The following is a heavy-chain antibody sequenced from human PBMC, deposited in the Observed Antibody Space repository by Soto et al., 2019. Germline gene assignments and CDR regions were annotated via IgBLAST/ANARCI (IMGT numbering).Heavy chain of an antibody. CDR1: GNTFTYRY. D-gene: IGHD1-26*01. CDR2: ITPFNGDV. Sequence: QMQLVQSGAEVKKTGSSVTVSCKALGNTFTYRYLHWVRQAPGQALEWMGWITPFNGDVHYAQKFQERVTSTRDRSINTAYMQMSSLRPEDTAMYFCASGGAGSGPFTWELPDHWGQGTLVTVSS. V-gene: IGHV1-45*02. CDR3: ASGGAGSGPFTWELPDH. J-gene: IGHJ4*02.